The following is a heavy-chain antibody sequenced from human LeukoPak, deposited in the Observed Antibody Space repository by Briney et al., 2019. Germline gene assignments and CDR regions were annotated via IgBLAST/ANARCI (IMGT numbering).Heavy chain of an antibody. CDR3: ARPRGGYYDSSGLDAFDI. J-gene: IGHJ3*02. CDR1: GFSVSCNY. V-gene: IGHV3-66*02. D-gene: IGHD3-22*01. CDR2: IYSGGST. Sequence: GGSLRLSCAASGFSVSCNYMSWVRQAPGKGLEWVSVIYSGGSTYYADSVKGRFTISRDNSKNTLYLQMNSLRAEDTAVYYCARPRGGYYDSSGLDAFDIWGQGTMVTVSS.